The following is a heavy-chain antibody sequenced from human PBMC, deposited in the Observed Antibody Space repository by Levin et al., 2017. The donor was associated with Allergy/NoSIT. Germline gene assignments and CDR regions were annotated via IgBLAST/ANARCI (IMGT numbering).Heavy chain of an antibody. CDR1: GFTFTNYW. CDR2: IKEDGSEK. Sequence: GGSLRLSCAASGFTFTNYWMSWVRQAPGKGLEWVANIKEDGSEKYYVGSVRGRFTISRDNAKTSLYLQMNSLRAEDTAVYHCARNTMMIPGNWFDRWGQGTLVTVSS. D-gene: IGHD3-22*01. CDR3: ARNTMMIPGNWFDR. J-gene: IGHJ5*02. V-gene: IGHV3-7*01.